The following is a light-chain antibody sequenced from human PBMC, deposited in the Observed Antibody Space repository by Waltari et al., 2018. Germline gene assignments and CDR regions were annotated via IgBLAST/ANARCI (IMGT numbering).Light chain of an antibody. CDR1: QSVLYSSNNKNY. CDR2: WAS. Sequence: DIVMTQSPDSLAVSLGERATINCKSSQSVLYSSNNKNYLAWYQQKPGQPPKLLIYWASTRESGVTDRFSGSGSGTDFTLTISSLQAEDVAVYYCQQYYSIPITFGQGTRLEIK. J-gene: IGKJ5*01. CDR3: QQYYSIPIT. V-gene: IGKV4-1*01.